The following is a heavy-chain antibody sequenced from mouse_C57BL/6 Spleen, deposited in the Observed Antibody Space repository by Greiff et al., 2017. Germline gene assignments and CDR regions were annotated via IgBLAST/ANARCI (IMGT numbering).Heavy chain of an antibody. CDR1: GFNFKDDY. Sequence: VQLQQSGAELVRPGASVKLSCTASGFNFKDDYMHWVKQRPEQGLEWIGWIDPENGDTEYASKFQGKATITADTSSNTAYLQLSSLTSEDTAVYYCTSLNYGSSYDYYAMDYWGQGTSVTVSS. CDR3: TSLNYGSSYDYYAMDY. CDR2: IDPENGDT. D-gene: IGHD1-1*01. V-gene: IGHV14-4*01. J-gene: IGHJ4*01.